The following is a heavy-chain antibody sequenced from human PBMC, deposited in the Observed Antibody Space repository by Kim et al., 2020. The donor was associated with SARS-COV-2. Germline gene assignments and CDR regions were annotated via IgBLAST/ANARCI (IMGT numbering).Heavy chain of an antibody. V-gene: IGHV3-30*07. J-gene: IGHJ4*02. CDR3: ARDLADFWSGYNLDY. Sequence: DSVKGRFTISRDNSKNTLYLQMNSLRAEDTAVYYCARDLADFWSGYNLDYWGQGTLVTVSS. D-gene: IGHD3-3*01.